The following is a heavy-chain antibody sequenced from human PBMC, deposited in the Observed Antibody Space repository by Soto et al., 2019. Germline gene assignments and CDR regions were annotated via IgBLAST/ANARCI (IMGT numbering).Heavy chain of an antibody. Sequence: QVQLVQSGAEVKKPGSSVNVSCKTSGGTFGNSAVAWVRQAPGQGLEWMGGIVPMFGKANYAQKFQGRLTITADDSTSTAYMELRSLRSDDTAVYYCARDGDPESAFWRGPWGGGRFDPWGQGTLVTVSS. D-gene: IGHD3-3*01. V-gene: IGHV1-69*12. CDR1: GGTFGNSA. J-gene: IGHJ5*02. CDR2: IVPMFGKA. CDR3: ARDGDPESAFWRGPWGGGRFDP.